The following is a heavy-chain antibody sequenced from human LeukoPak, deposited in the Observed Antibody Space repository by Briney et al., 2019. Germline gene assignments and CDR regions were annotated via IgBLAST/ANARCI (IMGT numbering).Heavy chain of an antibody. J-gene: IGHJ5*02. CDR2: IWYGGSNK. Sequence: GGSLRLSCAASGFTFSSYGMHWVRQAPGKGLEWVALIWYGGSNKYYADSVKGRLTISRDNSKNTLYLQMNSLRAEDTAIYYCARSFLLTGYYPWGQGTLVTVSS. D-gene: IGHD3-9*01. V-gene: IGHV3-33*01. CDR3: ARSFLLTGYYP. CDR1: GFTFSSYG.